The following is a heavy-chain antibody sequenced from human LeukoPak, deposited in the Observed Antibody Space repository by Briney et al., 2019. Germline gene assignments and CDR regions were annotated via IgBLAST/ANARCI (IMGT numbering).Heavy chain of an antibody. CDR2: IKQDGSEK. CDR1: GFTFSRHW. J-gene: IGHJ5*02. V-gene: IGHV3-7*01. Sequence: GGSLRLSCAASGFTFSRHWMSWVRQAPGKGLEWVANIKQDGSEKYYVDSVKGRFTISRDNAKNSLYLQMNSLRAEDTAIYYCARVGPYYDSSSFDPWGQGTLVTVSS. D-gene: IGHD3-22*01. CDR3: ARVGPYYDSSSFDP.